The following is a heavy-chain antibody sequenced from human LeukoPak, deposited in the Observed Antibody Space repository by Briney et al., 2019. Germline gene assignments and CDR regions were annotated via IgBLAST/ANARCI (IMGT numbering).Heavy chain of an antibody. V-gene: IGHV3-30*04. CDR1: GFTFNIYK. Sequence: GGSLRLSCAASGFTFNIYKIHWVRQAPGKGLEWVAVVLYDGTQKYYADSVKGRFTISRDNSKNTMFLQMDSLRAEDTAVYYCVRDQYQQGAVTYSSGDFWGPGTLVTVSS. J-gene: IGHJ4*02. CDR3: VRDQYQQGAVTYSSGDF. CDR2: VLYDGTQK. D-gene: IGHD4-17*01.